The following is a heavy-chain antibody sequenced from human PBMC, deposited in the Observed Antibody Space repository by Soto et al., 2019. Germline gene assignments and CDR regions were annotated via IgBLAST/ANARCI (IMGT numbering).Heavy chain of an antibody. V-gene: IGHV1-8*01. CDR2: MNPNCGNT. D-gene: IGHD3-10*01. Sequence: ASLKVYCNTSGSTFTSYDINCVRHTTGQGLEWMGWMNPNCGNTGYAQKFQGRVTMTRNTSISTAYMELSSLRSEDTAVYYCARAVYGSGSYYNGYWGQGTLVTVSS. CDR1: GSTFTSYD. J-gene: IGHJ4*02. CDR3: ARAVYGSGSYYNGY.